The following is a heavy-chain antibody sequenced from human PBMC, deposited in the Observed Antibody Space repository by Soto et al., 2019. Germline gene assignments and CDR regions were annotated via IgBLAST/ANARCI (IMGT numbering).Heavy chain of an antibody. CDR1: GFTFSSYA. V-gene: IGHV3-23*01. CDR2: ISGSGGST. CDR3: AKHLKYSSSPNGFDP. D-gene: IGHD6-13*01. Sequence: GGSLRLSCAASGFTFSSYAMSWVRQAPGKGLEWVSAISGSGGSTYYADSVKGRFTISRDNSKNTLYLQMNSLRAEDTAVYYCAKHLKYSSSPNGFDPRGQGTLVTVSS. J-gene: IGHJ5*02.